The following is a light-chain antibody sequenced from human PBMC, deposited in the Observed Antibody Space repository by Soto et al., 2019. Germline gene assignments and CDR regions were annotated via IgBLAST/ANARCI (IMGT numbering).Light chain of an antibody. CDR3: QQLNAYPLT. J-gene: IGKJ4*01. Sequence: DIQMTQSPSTLSASIGDRVTITCRASESISSWLAWYQQKPGKAPNLLIYDASSLKSGVPSRFSGSGSGTEFTLTISSLQPDDFATYYCQQLNAYPLTFGGGTRVEIK. V-gene: IGKV1-5*01. CDR2: DAS. CDR1: ESISSW.